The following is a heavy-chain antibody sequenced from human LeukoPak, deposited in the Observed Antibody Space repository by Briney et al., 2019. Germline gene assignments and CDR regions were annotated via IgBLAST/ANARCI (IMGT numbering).Heavy chain of an antibody. CDR1: GFTFSCYS. CDR3: ARPRNGYSYGTDAFDI. D-gene: IGHD5-18*01. V-gene: IGHV3-48*02. CDR2: ISSSSSTI. J-gene: IGHJ3*02. Sequence: GGSLRLSCAASGFTFSCYSMNWLRQAPGKGLEGCAYISSSSSTIYHADSVKGRFTISRDNAKNPLYLQMHSLRDEDKAVYYCARPRNGYSYGTDAFDIWGQGTRATVSS.